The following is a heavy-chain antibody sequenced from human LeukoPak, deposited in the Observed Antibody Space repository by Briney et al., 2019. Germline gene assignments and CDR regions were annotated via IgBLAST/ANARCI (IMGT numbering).Heavy chain of an antibody. CDR2: ISSSSSYI. V-gene: IGHV3-21*01. D-gene: IGHD2-2*01. J-gene: IGHJ3*02. Sequence: GGSLRLSCAASGFTFSSYSMNWVRQAPGKGLEWVPSISSSSSYIYYADSVKGRFTISRDNAKNSLYLQMNSLRAEDTAVYYCAREEKYIVVVPAAMPAAFDIWGQGTMVTVSS. CDR3: AREEKYIVVVPAAMPAAFDI. CDR1: GFTFSSYS.